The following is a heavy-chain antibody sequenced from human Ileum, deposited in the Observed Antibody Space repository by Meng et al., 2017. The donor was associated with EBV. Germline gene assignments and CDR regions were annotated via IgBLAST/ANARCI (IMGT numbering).Heavy chain of an antibody. CDR2: TSHSGST. CDR1: GGSISRRDW. V-gene: IGHV4-4*02. Sequence: VQQQESGPGLVRPSESLSLPCAVVGGSISRRDWWSWVRQPPGKGLEWIGETSHSGSTNYSPSLKSRVTISLDKSKNQLSLKLNSVTAADTAVYYCASSDYYRSDYWGQGTLVTVSS. J-gene: IGHJ4*02. D-gene: IGHD3-22*01. CDR3: ASSDYYRSDY.